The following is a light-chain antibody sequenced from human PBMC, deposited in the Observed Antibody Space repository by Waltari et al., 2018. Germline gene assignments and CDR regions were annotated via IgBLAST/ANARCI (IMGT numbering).Light chain of an antibody. CDR1: SSDVGRYDL. J-gene: IGLJ2*01. V-gene: IGLV2-23*01. CDR2: EGS. CDR3: CSYGGTKTLV. Sequence: QSALTQPASVSGSPGQSITISCTGTSSDVGRYDLVSWYQQHPRKAPKLMIYEGSKRPSGVSNRFSGSKSGNTASLTISGLQAEDEADYYCCSYGGTKTLVFGGGTRLTVL.